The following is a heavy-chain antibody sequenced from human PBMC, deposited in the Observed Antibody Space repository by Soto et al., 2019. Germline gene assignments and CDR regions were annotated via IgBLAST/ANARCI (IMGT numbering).Heavy chain of an antibody. J-gene: IGHJ2*01. CDR3: ARGNHRWLQLWYFDL. Sequence: ASVKVSCKASGYTFTSYGISWVRQAPGQGLEWMGWISAYNGNTNYAQKLQGRVTITTDTSTSTAYMELSSLRSEDAAVYYCARGNHRWLQLWYFDLWGRGTLVTVSS. V-gene: IGHV1-18*01. D-gene: IGHD5-12*01. CDR1: GYTFTSYG. CDR2: ISAYNGNT.